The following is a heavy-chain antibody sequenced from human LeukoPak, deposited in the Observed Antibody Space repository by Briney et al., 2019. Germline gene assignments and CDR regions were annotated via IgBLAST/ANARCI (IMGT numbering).Heavy chain of an antibody. CDR2: TGGNS. CDR3: ARGGRGSAAVVAPRSFDI. CDR1: GFTVSSIH. J-gene: IGHJ3*02. Sequence: GGSLRLSCAASGFTVSSIHMVWVRQAPGKGLEWVSVTGGNSYYADSVKGRFIISRDISKNTLYLQMNSLRAEDSALYYCARGGRGSAAVVAPRSFDIWGQGTTVTVSS. D-gene: IGHD3-22*01. V-gene: IGHV3-53*01.